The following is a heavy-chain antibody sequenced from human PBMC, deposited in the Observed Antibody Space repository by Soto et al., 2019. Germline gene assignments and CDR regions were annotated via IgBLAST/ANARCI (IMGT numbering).Heavy chain of an antibody. Sequence: GESLKISCKGSGYSFTSYWIGWVRQMPGKGLEWMGIIYPGDSDTRYSPSFQGQVTISADKSISTAYLQWSSLKASDTAMYYCARQSGSSSWYALKKYYYGMDVRGQGTTVTVSS. V-gene: IGHV5-51*01. CDR3: ARQSGSSSWYALKKYYYGMDV. CDR2: IYPGDSDT. J-gene: IGHJ6*02. CDR1: GYSFTSYW. D-gene: IGHD6-13*01.